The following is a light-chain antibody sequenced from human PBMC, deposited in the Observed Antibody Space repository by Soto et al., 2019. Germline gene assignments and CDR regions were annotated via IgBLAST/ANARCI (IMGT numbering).Light chain of an antibody. Sequence: VLTQPPSVSGAPGQRVTISRTGRSSNIGAGYDVHWYQQLPGTAPKLLIYGNSNRPSGVPDRFSGSKSGTSASLAITGLQVGEGADFSCQSYAGGRGVYVLGTGTKVPV. CDR1: SSNIGAGYD. CDR3: QSYAGGRGVYV. V-gene: IGLV1-40*01. J-gene: IGLJ1*01. CDR2: GNS.